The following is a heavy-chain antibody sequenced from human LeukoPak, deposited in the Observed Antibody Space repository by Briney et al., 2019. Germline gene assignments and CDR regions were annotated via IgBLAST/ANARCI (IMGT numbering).Heavy chain of an antibody. Sequence: ASVKVSCKASGYTFTSYGISWVRRAPGQGLEWMGWISAYNGNTNYAQKLQGRVTMTTDTSTSTAYMELRSLRSDDTAVYYCARGEATVTIPGDDYWGQGTLVTVSS. CDR3: ARGEATVTIPGDDY. D-gene: IGHD4-11*01. V-gene: IGHV1-18*01. CDR2: ISAYNGNT. CDR1: GYTFTSYG. J-gene: IGHJ4*02.